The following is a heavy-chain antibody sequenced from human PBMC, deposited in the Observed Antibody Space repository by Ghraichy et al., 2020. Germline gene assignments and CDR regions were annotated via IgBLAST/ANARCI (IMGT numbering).Heavy chain of an antibody. J-gene: IGHJ6*03. CDR1: GGSISSYY. V-gene: IGHV4-59*01. D-gene: IGHD5-18*01. CDR3: ARAPNSYGNGYYYYYMDV. Sequence: SETLSLTCTVSGGSISSYYWSWIRQPPGKGLEWIGYIYYSGSTNYNPSLKSRVTISVDTSKNQFSLKLSSVTAADTAVYYCARAPNSYGNGYYYYYMDVWGKGTTVTVSS. CDR2: IYYSGST.